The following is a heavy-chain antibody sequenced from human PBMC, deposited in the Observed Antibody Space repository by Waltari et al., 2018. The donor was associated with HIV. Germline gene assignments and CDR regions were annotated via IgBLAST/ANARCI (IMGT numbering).Heavy chain of an antibody. CDR2: MYYSGST. Sequence: QLKLLQSGPRLVKPSETLSLTCSVSGASISSRTYYWGWIRQPPGKGLQYLGSMYYSGSTYYNPSLNSRLTLSADTSKNQFSLRLNSVTAADTAVDYCARHYAWFDILTGSPPTYYFDSWGPGSLVTVS. CDR1: GASISSRTYY. CDR3: ARHYAWFDILTGSPPTYYFDS. V-gene: IGHV4-39*01. D-gene: IGHD3-9*01. J-gene: IGHJ4*02.